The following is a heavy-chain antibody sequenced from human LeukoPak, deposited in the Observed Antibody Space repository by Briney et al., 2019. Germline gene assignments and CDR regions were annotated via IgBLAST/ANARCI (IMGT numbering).Heavy chain of an antibody. Sequence: SEILSLTCAVYGGSFSGYYWSWIRQPPGKGLEWIGEINHSGSTNYNPSLKSRVTISVDTSKNQFSLKLSSVTAADTAVYYCARIFRATYYDFWSGYLDAFDIWGQGTMVTVSS. J-gene: IGHJ3*02. V-gene: IGHV4-34*01. D-gene: IGHD3-3*01. CDR2: INHSGST. CDR3: ARIFRATYYDFWSGYLDAFDI. CDR1: GGSFSGYY.